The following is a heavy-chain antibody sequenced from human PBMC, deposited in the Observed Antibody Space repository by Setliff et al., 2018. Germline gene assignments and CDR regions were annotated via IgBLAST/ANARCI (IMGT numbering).Heavy chain of an antibody. Sequence: GESLKISCKASGYSFTDYWIAWVRQMPGKGLEWMGIIYPSNSNIKYSPSFEAQITFSVDKSITTAYLQWSSPKASDTAIYYCARHRVGNSGYAIPILDFWGQGALVTVSS. V-gene: IGHV5-51*01. J-gene: IGHJ4*02. CDR3: ARHRVGNSGYAIPILDF. D-gene: IGHD5-12*01. CDR1: GYSFTDYW. CDR2: IYPSNSNI.